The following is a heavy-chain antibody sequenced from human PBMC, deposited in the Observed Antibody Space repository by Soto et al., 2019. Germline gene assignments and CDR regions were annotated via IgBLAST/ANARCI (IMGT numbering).Heavy chain of an antibody. V-gene: IGHV3-23*01. Sequence: LGGSLSRSCAASAFTFSSYAMGWVRQGQGKGLEWVAVASIGGSTHYADSVRGRFTISRDNSKNTLSLQMNSLTAEDTAVYFCATRRGAGGHFDYWGQGALVTVSS. CDR3: ATRRGAGGHFDY. CDR1: AFTFSSYA. CDR2: ASIGGST. J-gene: IGHJ4*02. D-gene: IGHD2-15*01.